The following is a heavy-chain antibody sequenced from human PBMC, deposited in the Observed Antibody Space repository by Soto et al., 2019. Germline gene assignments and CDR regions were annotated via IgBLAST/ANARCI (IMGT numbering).Heavy chain of an antibody. CDR1: GFTFKSYG. V-gene: IGHV3-33*01. CDR3: ARGGHSSSWYRLEAYFFDY. J-gene: IGHJ4*02. Sequence: QVQLVESGGGVVQPGRSLRLSGEASGFTFKSYGMHWVRQAPGKGLEWVAVVWYDGTNKKYADSVKGRFNIYRDNSKNTLYLQMDSLRAEDTGIYYCARGGHSSSWYRLEAYFFDYWGQGSLVTVSS. CDR2: VWYDGTNK. D-gene: IGHD6-13*01.